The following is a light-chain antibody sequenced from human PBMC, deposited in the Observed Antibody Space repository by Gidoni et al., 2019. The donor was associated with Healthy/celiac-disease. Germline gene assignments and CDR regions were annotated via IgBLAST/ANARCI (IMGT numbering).Light chain of an antibody. CDR3: QQYDNLPPFT. Sequence: DIQMTQSPSSLSASVGDRVTITCQASQDISNYLNWYQQKPGKAPKLLIYDASNLETGVPSRFSGRGSGTDFTFTISSLQPEDIATYYCQQYDNLPPFTFGPXTKVDIK. CDR2: DAS. J-gene: IGKJ3*01. V-gene: IGKV1-33*01. CDR1: QDISNY.